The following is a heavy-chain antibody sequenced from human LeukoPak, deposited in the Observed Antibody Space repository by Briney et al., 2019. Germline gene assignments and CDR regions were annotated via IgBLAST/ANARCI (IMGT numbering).Heavy chain of an antibody. CDR1: GFTFSGFA. V-gene: IGHV3-23*01. Sequence: TGGSLRLSCAASGFTFSGFAMSWVRRTPGKGLWWVSGISGSGDNTLYAASSKGRFTISRDNSKNTLYLEMNSLRAEDTAIYYCAKMKGHPLQKYYMDVSGQGTTVTVSS. J-gene: IGHJ6*01. CDR2: ISGSGDNT. D-gene: IGHD2/OR15-2a*01. CDR3: AKMKGHPLQKYYMDV.